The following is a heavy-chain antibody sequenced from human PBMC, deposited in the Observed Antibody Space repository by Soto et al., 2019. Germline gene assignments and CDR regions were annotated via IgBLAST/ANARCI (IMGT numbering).Heavy chain of an antibody. V-gene: IGHV1-69*13. CDR3: HSDIVVVVAANGYGMDV. J-gene: IGHJ6*02. CDR1: GGTFSSYA. Sequence: ASVKVSCKASGGTFSSYAINWVRQAPGQGLEWMGGIIPIFGTANYAQKFQGRVTITADESTSTAYMELSSLRSEDTAVYYCHSDIVVVVAANGYGMDVWGQGTKVTVSS. D-gene: IGHD2-15*01. CDR2: IIPIFGTA.